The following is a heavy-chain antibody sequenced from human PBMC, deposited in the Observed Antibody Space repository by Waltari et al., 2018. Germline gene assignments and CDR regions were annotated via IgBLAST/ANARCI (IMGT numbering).Heavy chain of an antibody. J-gene: IGHJ4*02. CDR1: GHTFTNYW. Sequence: EVQLVQSGAEVKQPGESLKISCKGSGHTFTNYWIAWVRQMPGKGLEGMGIIYAGDSDIGYSPSFEGHVTIAADNSITTAYLQWSSLKASDTAIYYCARMVVSAIPDYFDIWGQGTLVTVSS. D-gene: IGHD2-21*01. CDR3: ARMVVSAIPDYFDI. CDR2: IYAGDSDI. V-gene: IGHV5-51*01.